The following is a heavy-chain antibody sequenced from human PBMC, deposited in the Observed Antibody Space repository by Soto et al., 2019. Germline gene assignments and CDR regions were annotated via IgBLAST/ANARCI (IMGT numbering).Heavy chain of an antibody. Sequence: HPGGSLRLSCAASGFTFSSYGMHWVRQAPGKGLEWVAVISYDGSNKYYADSVKGRFTISRDNSKNTLYLQMNSLRAEDTAVYYCAKDGASYYYYRMDVWGQGTTVTVSS. CDR1: GFTFSSYG. D-gene: IGHD3-10*01. V-gene: IGHV3-30*18. CDR2: ISYDGSNK. CDR3: AKDGASYYYYRMDV. J-gene: IGHJ6*02.